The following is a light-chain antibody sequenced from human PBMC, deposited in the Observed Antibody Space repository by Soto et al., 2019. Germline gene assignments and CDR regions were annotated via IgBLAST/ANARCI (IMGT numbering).Light chain of an antibody. CDR2: DAS. J-gene: IGKJ5*01. CDR3: QQRSNWPGIT. V-gene: IGKV3-11*01. CDR1: QSVSSY. Sequence: EIVLTQSPATLSLSPGERATLSCRASQSVSSYLAWYQQKPGQAPRILIYDASNRATGIPARFSGSGSGTDFTLTISSLEPEDFAVYYCQQRSNWPGITFGQGIRLEFK.